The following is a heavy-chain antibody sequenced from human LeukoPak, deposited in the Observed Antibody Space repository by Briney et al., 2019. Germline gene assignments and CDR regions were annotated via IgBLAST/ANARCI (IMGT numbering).Heavy chain of an antibody. CDR1: GFTFSGFG. Sequence: GGSLRLSCAASGFTFSGFGMSWVRQAPGKGLEWVSTISGSGGGTYYADSVKGRFTISRDNSKNTLSLQMNSLRAEDAAVYYCARDKIAAAGTDYYYGMDVWGQGTTVTVSS. D-gene: IGHD6-13*01. CDR3: ARDKIAAAGTDYYYGMDV. J-gene: IGHJ6*02. V-gene: IGHV3-23*01. CDR2: ISGSGGGT.